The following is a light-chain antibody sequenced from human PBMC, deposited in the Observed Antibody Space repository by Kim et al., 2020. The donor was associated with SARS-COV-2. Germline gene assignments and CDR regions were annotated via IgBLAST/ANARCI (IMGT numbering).Light chain of an antibody. Sequence: SVSPGERAPLSCRASQSVSSNLAWYQQKPGQAPRLLIYGASTRATGIPARFSGSGSGTEFTLTISSLQSEDFAVYYCQQYYNWPSFGGGTKVDIK. J-gene: IGKJ4*01. V-gene: IGKV3-15*01. CDR1: QSVSSN. CDR3: QQYYNWPS. CDR2: GAS.